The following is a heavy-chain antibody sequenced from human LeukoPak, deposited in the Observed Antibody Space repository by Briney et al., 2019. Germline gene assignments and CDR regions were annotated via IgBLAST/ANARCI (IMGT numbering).Heavy chain of an antibody. V-gene: IGHV3-30*02. D-gene: IGHD3-22*01. J-gene: IGHJ4*02. CDR3: AKELYYYDRSGDEHNFDY. CDR1: GFTFSSYA. CDR2: IRYDGSNN. Sequence: PGGSLRLSCAASGFTFSSYAMSWVRQAPGKGLEWVAFIRYDGSNNYYADSVKGRFTISRDNSKNTLCLQMNSLRAEDTAVYYCAKELYYYDRSGDEHNFDYWGQGTLVTVSS.